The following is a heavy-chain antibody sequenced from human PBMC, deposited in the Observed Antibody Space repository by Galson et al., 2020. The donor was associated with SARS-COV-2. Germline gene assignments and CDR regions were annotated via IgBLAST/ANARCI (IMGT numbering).Heavy chain of an antibody. D-gene: IGHD3-16*01. J-gene: IGHJ6*02. V-gene: IGHV3-30*04. CDR2: ISYDGSNK. CDR3: ARALGGNHYYGMDV. CDR1: GFTFSSYA. Sequence: GGSLRLSCAASGFTFSSYAMHWVRQAPGKGLEWVAVISYDGSNKYYADSVKGRFTISRDNSKNTLYLQMNSLRAEDTAVYYCARALGGNHYYGMDVWGQGTTVTVSS.